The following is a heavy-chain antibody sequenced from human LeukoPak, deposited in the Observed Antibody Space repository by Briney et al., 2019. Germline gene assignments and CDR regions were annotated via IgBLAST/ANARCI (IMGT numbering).Heavy chain of an antibody. CDR3: ARAVDYYDRVDY. CDR2: IYYSGST. J-gene: IGHJ4*02. D-gene: IGHD3-22*01. CDR1: GGSISSYY. V-gene: IGHV4-59*01. Sequence: SETLSLTCTVSGGSISSYYWSWIRQPPGKGLEWIGYIYYSGSTNYNPSLKSRVTISVATSKNQSSLKLSSVTAADTAVYYCARAVDYYDRVDYWGQGTLVTVSS.